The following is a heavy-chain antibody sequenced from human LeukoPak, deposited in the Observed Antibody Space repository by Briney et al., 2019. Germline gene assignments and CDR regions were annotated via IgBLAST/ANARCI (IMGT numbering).Heavy chain of an antibody. J-gene: IGHJ4*02. CDR3: ARQLAGLAPPGFIDS. D-gene: IGHD3-3*02. CDR1: GGSISSGGYY. CDR2: IYYGGST. Sequence: SQTLSLTCTVSGGSISSGGYYWSWIRQHPGKGLEWIGYIYYGGSTDYSPSLKSRATISLDTSKNQFSLHLTSVTAADTAVYYCARQLAGLAPPGFIDSWGQGTLVTVSS. V-gene: IGHV4-31*03.